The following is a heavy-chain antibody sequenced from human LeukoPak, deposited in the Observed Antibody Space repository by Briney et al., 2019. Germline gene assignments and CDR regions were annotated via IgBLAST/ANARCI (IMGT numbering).Heavy chain of an antibody. V-gene: IGHV4-30-4*07. CDR3: ARATLTTVTTGGDFDY. J-gene: IGHJ4*02. D-gene: IGHD4-17*01. CDR2: IYSSGRT. Sequence: SETLSLTCAVSGGSISGRGYSWSWFRQAPGKGLEWIGYIYSSGRTFYNPSLKSRVTISVDTFKSQFSLKLSSVTAADTAVYYCARATLTTVTTGGDFDYWGQGTLVTVSS. CDR1: GGSISGRGYS.